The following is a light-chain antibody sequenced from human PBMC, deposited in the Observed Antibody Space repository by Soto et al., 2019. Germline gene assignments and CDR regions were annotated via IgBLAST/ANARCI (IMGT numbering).Light chain of an antibody. CDR3: AAWDDSLNGWV. CDR1: TSNIGTDT. V-gene: IGLV1-44*01. CDR2: GNT. Sequence: QSVLTQSPSASGAPGQRVTISCSGSTSNIGTDTVNWYQQLPGTAPKLLIYGNTQRPSGVPDRFSGSKSATSASLAISGLQSEDEADYYCAAWDDSLNGWVFGGGTKLTVL. J-gene: IGLJ3*02.